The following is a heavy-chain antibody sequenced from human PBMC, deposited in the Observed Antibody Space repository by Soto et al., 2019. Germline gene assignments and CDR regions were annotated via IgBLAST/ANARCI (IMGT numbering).Heavy chain of an antibody. V-gene: IGHV5-10-1*01. CDR1: GYSFTSYW. CDR2: IDPSDSYT. CDR3: AAAYCGGYLYSRQGYYGMDV. J-gene: IGHJ6*02. Sequence: GESLKISCKGSGYSFTSYWISWVRQMPGKGLEWMGRIDPSDSYTNYSPSFQGHVTISADKSISTAYLQWSSLKASDTAMYYCAAAYCGGYLYSRQGYYGMDVWCQGITVTVS. D-gene: IGHD2-21*01.